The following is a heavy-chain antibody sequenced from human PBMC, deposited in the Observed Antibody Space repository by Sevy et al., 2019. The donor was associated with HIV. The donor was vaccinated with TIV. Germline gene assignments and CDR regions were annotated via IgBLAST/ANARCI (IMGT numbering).Heavy chain of an antibody. V-gene: IGHV3-7*01. CDR1: GFSLNSFW. Sequence: GGSLRLSCAASGFSLNSFWMNWVRQTPGKGLEWVANINQNGSVTYYVDCVKGRFTISRDNSRNLLYLQMTSLRVEDTALYYCVRAVATNGSFWGQGTLVTVSS. D-gene: IGHD2-15*01. CDR3: VRAVATNGSF. CDR2: INQNGSVT. J-gene: IGHJ4*02.